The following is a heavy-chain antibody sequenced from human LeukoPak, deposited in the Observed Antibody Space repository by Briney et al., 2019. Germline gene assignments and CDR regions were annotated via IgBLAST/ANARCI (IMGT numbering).Heavy chain of an antibody. V-gene: IGHV3-21*01. Sequence: PGGSLRLSCAASGFTFSSYSMNWIRQAPGKGLEWVSSISSSTSYIYYADSVKGRFTISKDNAKNSLYLQMNSLRAEDTAVYYCARAGGSTVSHSDYWGQGALVTVSS. D-gene: IGHD4-17*01. J-gene: IGHJ4*02. CDR3: ARAGGSTVSHSDY. CDR2: ISSSTSYI. CDR1: GFTFSSYS.